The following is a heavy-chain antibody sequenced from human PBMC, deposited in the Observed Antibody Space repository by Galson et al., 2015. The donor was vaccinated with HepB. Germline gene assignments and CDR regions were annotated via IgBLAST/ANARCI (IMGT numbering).Heavy chain of an antibody. V-gene: IGHV3-64*01. CDR2: ITGNGVDT. J-gene: IGHJ4*01. Sequence: SLRLSCAASGFTFSSYAMHWVRQAPGKGLEYVSAITGNGVDTYYGSSVKGRFTISRDNSRNTVYLQMGSLRAEDMAIYYCASAGSGYAVFWGHGTPVTVSS. CDR3: ASAGSGYAVF. CDR1: GFTFSSYA. D-gene: IGHD3-3*01.